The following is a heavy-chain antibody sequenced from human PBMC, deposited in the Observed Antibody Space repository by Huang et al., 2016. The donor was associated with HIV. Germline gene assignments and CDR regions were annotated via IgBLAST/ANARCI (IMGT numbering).Heavy chain of an antibody. V-gene: IGHV1-69*01. J-gene: IGHJ4*02. D-gene: IGHD3-22*01. CDR2: SIPTLGTA. CDR3: ATVDYYDTSGPQRGYFDN. Sequence: QVQLVQSGAEVKKPGSSVKVSCKASGGSFRNFAIGWVRQAPGQGVEWMGGSIPTLGTAKYAQKFQGRVTIIADESKSTAYMELSSLRSEDTAVYYCATVDYYDTSGPQRGYFDNWGQGTLVTVSS. CDR1: GGSFRNFA.